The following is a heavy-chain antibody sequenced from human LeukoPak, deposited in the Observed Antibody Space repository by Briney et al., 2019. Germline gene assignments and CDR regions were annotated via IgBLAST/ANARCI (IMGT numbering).Heavy chain of an antibody. CDR2: ISGSGGST. V-gene: IGHV3-23*01. Sequence: GGSLRLSCAASGFTFSSYARRWVRQAPGEGLEWVSAISGSGGSTYYADSVKGRCTISRDNSKNTLYLQMNSLRAEDTAVYYCVGLTTVTKYYFDYWGQGTLVTVSS. D-gene: IGHD4-17*01. CDR1: GFTFSSYA. CDR3: VGLTTVTKYYFDY. J-gene: IGHJ4*02.